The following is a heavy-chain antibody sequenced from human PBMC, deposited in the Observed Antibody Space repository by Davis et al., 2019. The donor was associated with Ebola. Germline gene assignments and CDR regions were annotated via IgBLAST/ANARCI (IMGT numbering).Heavy chain of an antibody. V-gene: IGHV6-1*01. CDR1: GDSVSGNIPA. CDR3: ARGWLRTGFDY. CDR2: TYYNSTWYN. Sequence: HPQTPSLSCAISGDSVSGNIPAWHWTRQPPSRGLEWLGRTYYNSTWYNAYAVSVKSRITINPDTSENQFSLHLNSVTPGDTAVYYCARGWLRTGFDYWGQGTLVTVSS. J-gene: IGHJ4*02. D-gene: IGHD3/OR15-3a*01.